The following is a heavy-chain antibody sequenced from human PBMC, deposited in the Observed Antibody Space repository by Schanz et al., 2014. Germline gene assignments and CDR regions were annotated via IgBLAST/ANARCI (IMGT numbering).Heavy chain of an antibody. D-gene: IGHD3-9*01. J-gene: IGHJ6*02. CDR2: ISYDGRNK. CDR3: ARDSGPYYDKSMDV. V-gene: IGHV3-30-3*01. CDR1: GFTFSSYA. Sequence: QVQLVESGGGVVQPGRSLRLSCAASGFTFSSYAMHWVRQAPGKGLEWVAVISYDGRNKYYADSVKGRFTISRDNSKNTLYLQMISLRAEDTAVYYCARDSGPYYDKSMDVWGQGTTVAVSS.